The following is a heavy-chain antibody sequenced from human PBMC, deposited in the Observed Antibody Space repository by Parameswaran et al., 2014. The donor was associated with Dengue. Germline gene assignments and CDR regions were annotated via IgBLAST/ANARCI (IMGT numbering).Heavy chain of an antibody. Sequence: WVRQAPGQGLEWMGGIIPIFGTANYAQKFQGRVTITADESMSTAYMELSSLRSEDTAVYYCARASIAVAGTEPVVPNRFDYWGQGTLVTVSS. V-gene: IGHV1-69*01. D-gene: IGHD6-19*01. CDR2: IIPIFGTA. CDR3: ARASIAVAGTEPVVPNRFDY. J-gene: IGHJ4*02.